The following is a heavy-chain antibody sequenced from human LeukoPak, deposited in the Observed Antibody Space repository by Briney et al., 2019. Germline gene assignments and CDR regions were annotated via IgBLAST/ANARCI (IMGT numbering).Heavy chain of an antibody. CDR1: GFTFNTYT. V-gene: IGHV3-21*01. J-gene: IGHJ6*03. CDR3: ARDKFDRFYYYYMDV. D-gene: IGHD3-10*01. CDR2: ITASSTAI. Sequence: GGSLRLSCAASGFTFNTYTMNWVRQAPGKGLEWVSSITASSTAIYSADSVKGRFTISRDNAKNLLYLQMNSLRAEDTAVYYCARDKFDRFYYYYMDVWGKGTTVTISS.